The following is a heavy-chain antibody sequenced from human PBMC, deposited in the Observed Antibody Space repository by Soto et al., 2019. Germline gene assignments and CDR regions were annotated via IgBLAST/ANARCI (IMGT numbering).Heavy chain of an antibody. CDR1: GGSISSGGYS. J-gene: IGHJ6*02. V-gene: IGHV4-30-4*01. CDR3: ARGGGTSNTYGMDV. Sequence: PSETLSLTCAVSGGSISSGGYSWSWIRQPPGKGLEWIGYIYYSGSTYYKPSLKSRLTISLDTSNNQFSLKLTSVTAADTAVYYCARGGGTSNTYGMDVWGQGTTVTVSS. CDR2: IYYSGST. D-gene: IGHD2-15*01.